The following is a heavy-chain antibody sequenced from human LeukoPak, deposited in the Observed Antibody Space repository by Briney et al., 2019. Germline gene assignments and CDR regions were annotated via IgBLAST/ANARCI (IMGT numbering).Heavy chain of an antibody. J-gene: IGHJ6*02. D-gene: IGHD3-16*01. Sequence: GGSLRLSCAASGFTFSDYYMSWIRQAPGKGLEWVSYISSSGSTIYYADPVKGRFTISRDNAKNSLYLQMNSLRAEDTAVYYCARAHFWDYYYGMDVWGQGTTVTVSS. CDR1: GFTFSDYY. V-gene: IGHV3-11*01. CDR3: ARAHFWDYYYGMDV. CDR2: ISSSGSTI.